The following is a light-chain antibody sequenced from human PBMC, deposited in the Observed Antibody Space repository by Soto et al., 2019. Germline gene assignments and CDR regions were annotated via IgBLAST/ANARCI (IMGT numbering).Light chain of an antibody. CDR2: DVS. CDR1: SSDVGGYNY. Sequence: QSVLTQPRSVSGSPGQSVTISCTGTSSDVGGYNYVSWYQLHPGKAPKLMIYDVSKRPSGVPDRFSGSKSGNTASLTISGLQAEDEADYYSCSYAGSYTLYVFGTGTKVTVL. V-gene: IGLV2-11*01. CDR3: CSYAGSYTLYV. J-gene: IGLJ1*01.